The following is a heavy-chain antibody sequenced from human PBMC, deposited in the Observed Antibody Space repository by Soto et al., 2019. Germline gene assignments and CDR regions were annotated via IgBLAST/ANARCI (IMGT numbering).Heavy chain of an antibody. J-gene: IGHJ6*02. D-gene: IGHD6-13*01. CDR1: GGTFSSYA. CDR3: ARVRAADESYYYYGMDV. Sequence: SVKVSCKASGGTFSSYAISWVRQAPGQGLEWMGGIIPIFGTANYAQKFQGRVTITADESTSTAYMELSSLRSEDTAVYYCARVRAADESYYYYGMDVWGQGTTVTVSS. V-gene: IGHV1-69*13. CDR2: IIPIFGTA.